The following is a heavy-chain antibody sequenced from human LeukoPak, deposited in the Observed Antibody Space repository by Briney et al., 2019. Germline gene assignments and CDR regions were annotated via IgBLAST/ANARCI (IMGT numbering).Heavy chain of an antibody. CDR2: ISWNSGTT. V-gene: IGHV3-9*01. CDR3: AKDVGDYPSTCFDP. Sequence: GGSLRLSCTASGFTFKDYAMYRVRQAPGKGLEWVSGISWNSGTTDYADSVKGRFTVSRDNAKNSLYLQMNSLRAEDTALYYCAKDVGDYPSTCFDPWGQGTLVTVSS. J-gene: IGHJ5*02. CDR1: GFTFKDYA. D-gene: IGHD4-17*01.